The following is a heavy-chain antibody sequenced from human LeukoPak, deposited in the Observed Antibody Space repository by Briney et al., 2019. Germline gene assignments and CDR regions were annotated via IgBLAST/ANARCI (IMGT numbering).Heavy chain of an antibody. D-gene: IGHD6-13*01. CDR2: IIPIFGTA. Sequence: EASVKVSCKASGGTFSSYAISWVRQAPGQGLEWMGGIIPIFGTANYAQKFQGRVTITADESTSTAYMELSSLRSEDTAVYYCARIQVQQQLVHYYYYYMDVRGKGTTVTVSS. CDR3: ARIQVQQQLVHYYYYYMDV. V-gene: IGHV1-69*13. J-gene: IGHJ6*03. CDR1: GGTFSSYA.